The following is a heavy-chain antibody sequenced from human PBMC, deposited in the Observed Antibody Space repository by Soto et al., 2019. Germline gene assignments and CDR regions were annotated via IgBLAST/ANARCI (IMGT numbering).Heavy chain of an antibody. CDR3: ARDGQQVPPWSMDV. Sequence: QVQLQESGPGLVKPSETLSLTCTVSGGSISTYYWSWIRQPPGKGLEWIGYIYESGTTNYNPSLESRGTISVDKSNNQFSLKLKSVTAADTAVYYCARDGQQVPPWSMDVWCRGTLVTVSS. J-gene: IGHJ2*01. CDR2: IYESGTT. V-gene: IGHV4-59*01. D-gene: IGHD2-15*01. CDR1: GGSISTYY.